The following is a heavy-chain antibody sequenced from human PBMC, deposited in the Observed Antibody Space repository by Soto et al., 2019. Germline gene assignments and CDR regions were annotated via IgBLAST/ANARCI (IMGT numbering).Heavy chain of an antibody. CDR1: GYSFTSYW. CDR3: ARTMVRDRGPIDY. V-gene: IGHV5-51*01. J-gene: IGHJ4*02. Sequence: PGESLKISCNGSGYSFTSYWIGWVGQMPGKGLEWMGIIYPGDSDTRYSPSFQGQVTISADKSISTAYLQWSSLKASDTAMYYCARTMVRDRGPIDYWGQGTLVTVSS. D-gene: IGHD3-10*01. CDR2: IYPGDSDT.